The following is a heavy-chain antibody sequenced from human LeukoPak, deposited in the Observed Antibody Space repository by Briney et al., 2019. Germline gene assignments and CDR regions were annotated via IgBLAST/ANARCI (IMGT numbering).Heavy chain of an antibody. J-gene: IGHJ5*02. CDR3: ASGGYSGYDPFNWFDP. Sequence: ASVKVSCKASGYTFTSYAIHWVRQAPGQRLEWMGWINAGNGNTKYSQKFQGRVTITRDTSASTAYMELSSLRSEDTAVYYCASGGYSGYDPFNWFDPWGQGTLVTVSS. D-gene: IGHD5-12*01. CDR2: INAGNGNT. CDR1: GYTFTSYA. V-gene: IGHV1-3*01.